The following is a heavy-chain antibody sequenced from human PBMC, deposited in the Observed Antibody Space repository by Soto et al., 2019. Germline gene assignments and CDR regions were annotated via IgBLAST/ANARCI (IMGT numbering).Heavy chain of an antibody. CDR3: ARVPDVDKVDY. Sequence: SETLSLTCTFSGGSVSSGYYFWSWIRQHPGRGLEWIGHIHNSGSTYSNPSLKSRVTISVDTSKNQFSLKLSSVTAADTAVYYCARVPDVDKVDYWGQGTLFTLSS. CDR1: GGSVSSGYYF. J-gene: IGHJ4*02. V-gene: IGHV4-30-4*01. D-gene: IGHD2-21*01. CDR2: IHNSGST.